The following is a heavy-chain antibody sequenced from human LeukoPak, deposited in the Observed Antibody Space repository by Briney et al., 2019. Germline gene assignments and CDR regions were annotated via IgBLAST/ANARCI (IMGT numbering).Heavy chain of an antibody. CDR3: ARGGAVTTSYYFDY. CDR1: GFTFSDYY. V-gene: IGHV3-11*04. D-gene: IGHD4-17*01. Sequence: GGSLRLSCAASGFTFSDYYMSWIRQAPGKGLEWVSYISSSDTRYYADSVKGRFTISRDNAKNSLYLQMNSLGGEDTAVYYCARGGAVTTSYYFDYWGQGTLVTVSS. CDR2: ISSSDTR. J-gene: IGHJ4*02.